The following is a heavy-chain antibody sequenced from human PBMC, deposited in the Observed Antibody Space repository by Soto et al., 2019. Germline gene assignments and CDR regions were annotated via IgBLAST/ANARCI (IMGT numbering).Heavy chain of an antibody. CDR1: SGSISSSNW. CDR2: IYHSGST. J-gene: IGHJ5*02. V-gene: IGHV4-4*02. CDR3: ARVTSSTLRNWFDP. D-gene: IGHD5-12*01. Sequence: PSETLSLTCAVSSGSISSSNWWSWVRQPPGKGLEWIGEIYHSGSTNYNPSLKSRVTISVDKSKNQFSLKLSSVTAADTAVYYCARVTSSTLRNWFDPWGQGTLVTVSS.